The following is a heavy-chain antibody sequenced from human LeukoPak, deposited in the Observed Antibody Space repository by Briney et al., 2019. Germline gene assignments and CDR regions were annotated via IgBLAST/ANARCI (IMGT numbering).Heavy chain of an antibody. V-gene: IGHV3-74*01. CDR2: IKGDGSST. D-gene: IGHD2-2*01. Sequence: GGSLRLSCAASGFTFSTYWMHWVRQAPGKGLVWVSRIKGDGSSTSYADSVKGRFAISRDNAKNSLYLQMNSLRAEDTAVYYCARRYCSSTDCLFDYWGQGTLVTVSS. CDR3: ARRYCSSTDCLFDY. CDR1: GFTFSTYW. J-gene: IGHJ4*02.